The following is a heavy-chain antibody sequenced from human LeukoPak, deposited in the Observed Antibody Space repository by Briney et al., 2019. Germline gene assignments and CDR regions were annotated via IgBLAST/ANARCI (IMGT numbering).Heavy chain of an antibody. CDR2: IYYSGST. CDR3: ASHPGRSITMVRGVY. Sequence: SETLSLTCTVSGGSISSGGYYWSWIRQHPGKGLEWIGYIYYSGSTYYNPSLKSRVTISVDTSKNQFSLKLSSVTAADTAVYYCASHPGRSITMVRGVYWGQGTLVTVSS. V-gene: IGHV4-31*03. D-gene: IGHD3-10*01. CDR1: GGSISSGGYY. J-gene: IGHJ4*02.